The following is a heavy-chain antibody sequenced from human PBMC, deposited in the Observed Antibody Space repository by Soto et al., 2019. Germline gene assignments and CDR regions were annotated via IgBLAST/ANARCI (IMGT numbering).Heavy chain of an antibody. V-gene: IGHV6-1*01. D-gene: IGHD2-2*01. Sequence: SQTLSLTCAISGDSVSSNSAAWNWIRQSPSRGLEWLGRTYYRSKWYNDYAVSVKSRITINPDTSKNQFSLQLNSVTPEDTAVYYCARSGYCSSTSCYDPGVVARMYYFDYWGQGTLVTVSS. CDR2: TYYRSKWYN. J-gene: IGHJ4*02. CDR1: GDSVSSNSAA. CDR3: ARSGYCSSTSCYDPGVVARMYYFDY.